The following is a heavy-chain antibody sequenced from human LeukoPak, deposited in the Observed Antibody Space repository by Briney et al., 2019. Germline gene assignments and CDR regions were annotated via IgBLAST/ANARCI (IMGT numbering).Heavy chain of an antibody. CDR3: ARDGSSGSYSPFDY. CDR2: ISYDGSNK. J-gene: IGHJ4*02. D-gene: IGHD1-26*01. CDR1: GFTFSSYA. Sequence: GGSLRLSCAASGFTFSSYAMHWVRQAPGKGLEWVAVISYDGSNKYYADSVKGRFTISRDNSKNTLYLQMNSVRAEDTAVYYCARDGSSGSYSPFDYWGQGTLVTVSS. V-gene: IGHV3-30*01.